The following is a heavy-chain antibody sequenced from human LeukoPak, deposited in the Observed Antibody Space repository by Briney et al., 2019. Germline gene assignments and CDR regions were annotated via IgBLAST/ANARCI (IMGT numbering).Heavy chain of an antibody. D-gene: IGHD5-12*01. CDR3: ARTQGYSSCYFDY. CDR1: GGSISSSSYY. CDR2: MYYNGNT. V-gene: IGHV4-39*01. Sequence: SETLSLTCTVSGGSISSSSYYWAWIRQPPGKGPEWIGSMYYNGNTYHNPSLKSRVTISVDTSKNQFSLKLSSVTAADTAVYYCARTQGYSSCYFDYWGQGSPVAVSS. J-gene: IGHJ4*02.